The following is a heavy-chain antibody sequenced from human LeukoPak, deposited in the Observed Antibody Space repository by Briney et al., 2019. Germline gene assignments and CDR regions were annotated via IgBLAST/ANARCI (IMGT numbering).Heavy chain of an antibody. CDR2: ITDNGGSGGST. Sequence: GGSLRLSCAASGFTFRNYAMSWVRQAPGKGLEWVSAITDNGGSGGSTYYADSVKGRFTISRDDSKNTLYLQMNSLRAEDTAVYYCARDLSHGSGSPFDYWGQGTLVTVSS. CDR3: ARDLSHGSGSPFDY. J-gene: IGHJ4*02. CDR1: GFTFRNYA. V-gene: IGHV3-23*01. D-gene: IGHD3-10*01.